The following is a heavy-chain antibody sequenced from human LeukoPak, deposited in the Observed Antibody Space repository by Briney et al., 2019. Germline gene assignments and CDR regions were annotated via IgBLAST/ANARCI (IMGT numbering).Heavy chain of an antibody. J-gene: IGHJ6*02. V-gene: IGHV3-7*04. CDR3: AREVVVAATTTSSGYYYGMDV. CDR2: IKQDGSEK. D-gene: IGHD2-15*01. CDR1: GFTFSSYW. Sequence: GGSLRLSCAASGFTFSSYWMSWVRQAPGKGLEWVANIKQDGSEKYYVDSVRGRFTISRDNAKNSLYLQMNSLRAEDTAVYYCAREVVVAATTTSSGYYYGMDVWGQGTTVTVSS.